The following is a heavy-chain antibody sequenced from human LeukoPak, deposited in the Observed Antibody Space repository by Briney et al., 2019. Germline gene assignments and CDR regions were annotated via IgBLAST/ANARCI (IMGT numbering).Heavy chain of an antibody. Sequence: GESLKISCKGSGYSFTTYWVGWVRQMPGKGLEWMGTIYPGDSDTRYSPSFQGQVTISADKSISTTYLQWSSLKASDTAMYYCARRGWSTELFEYWGQGTLVTVSS. V-gene: IGHV5-51*01. J-gene: IGHJ4*02. D-gene: IGHD2-8*02. CDR2: IYPGDSDT. CDR3: ARRGWSTELFEY. CDR1: GYSFTTYW.